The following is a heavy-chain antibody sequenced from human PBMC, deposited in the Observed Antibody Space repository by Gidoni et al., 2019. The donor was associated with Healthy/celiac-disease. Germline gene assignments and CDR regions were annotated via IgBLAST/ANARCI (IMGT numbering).Heavy chain of an antibody. CDR2: IYYSGGT. D-gene: IGHD3-16*01. J-gene: IGHJ2*01. Sequence: QGQLQESGPGLVKPSETPSLPRTVSGGSISSYYWRWIRQPPGQGLEWIGYIYYSGGTHYNPSLKSRVTISVDTSKNQFSLKLSSVTAADTAVYYCARGEAVTSYWYFDLWGRGTLVTVSS. V-gene: IGHV4-59*01. CDR1: GGSISSYY. CDR3: ARGEAVTSYWYFDL.